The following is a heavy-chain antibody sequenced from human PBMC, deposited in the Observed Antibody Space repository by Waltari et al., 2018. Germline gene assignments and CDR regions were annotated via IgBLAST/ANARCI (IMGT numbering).Heavy chain of an antibody. J-gene: IGHJ6*02. CDR1: ELIVSSNY. V-gene: IGHV3-53*02. CDR3: ARVSLRDYCYGMDV. Sequence: EVQLVETGGGLIQPGGSLKISCAASELIVSSNYMSWVRQAPGKGVGWCSVSYSGGGPHYEGSVKGRFTSSRDNSKNTLHLQMNSLRAEDTAVYYCARVSLRDYCYGMDVWGQGTTVTVSS. CDR2: SYSGGGP.